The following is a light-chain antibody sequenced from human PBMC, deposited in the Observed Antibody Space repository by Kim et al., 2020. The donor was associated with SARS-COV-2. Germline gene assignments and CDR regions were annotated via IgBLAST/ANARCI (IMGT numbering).Light chain of an antibody. CDR2: DNN. V-gene: IGLV1-44*01. CDR1: SSNLGSHI. Sequence: GQVVTISCSGSSSNLGSHIVNWYRQLPGTAPKLVMYDNNLRPSGVPDRFSGSKSGTSASLAISGLQSDDEGDYYCAAWDDSLSGLVLGGGTQLTVL. CDR3: AAWDDSLSGLV. J-gene: IGLJ2*01.